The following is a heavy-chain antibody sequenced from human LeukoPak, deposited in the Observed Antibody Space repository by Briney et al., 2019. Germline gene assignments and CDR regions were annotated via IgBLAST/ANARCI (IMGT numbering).Heavy chain of an antibody. J-gene: IGHJ4*02. Sequence: PGGSLRLSCAASGFTFSSYAMSWVRQAPGKGLEWVSAISGSGGSTYYADSVKGRFTISRDYSKNTLYLQMNSLRAEDTAVYYCASRPRPPTPFDYWGQGTLVTVSS. CDR2: ISGSGGST. CDR1: GFTFSSYA. D-gene: IGHD6-6*01. CDR3: ASRPRPPTPFDY. V-gene: IGHV3-23*01.